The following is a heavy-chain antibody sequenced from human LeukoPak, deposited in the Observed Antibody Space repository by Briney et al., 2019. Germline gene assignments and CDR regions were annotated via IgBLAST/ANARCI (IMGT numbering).Heavy chain of an antibody. CDR1: GVTFSSYA. Sequence: SVKVSCKASGVTFSSYAISWVRQAPGQGLEWMGGIIPIFGTANYAQKFQGRVTITADESTSTAYMELSSLRSEDTAVYYCARGVAYGSGSYYKYYFDYWGQGTLVTVSS. CDR3: ARGVAYGSGSYYKYYFDY. CDR2: IIPIFGTA. V-gene: IGHV1-69*13. D-gene: IGHD3-10*01. J-gene: IGHJ4*02.